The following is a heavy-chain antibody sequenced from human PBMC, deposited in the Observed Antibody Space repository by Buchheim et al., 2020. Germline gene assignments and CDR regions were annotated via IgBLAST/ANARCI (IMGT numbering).Heavy chain of an antibody. V-gene: IGHV3-30*18. Sequence: QVQLVESGGGVVQPGRPLRLSCGASGFTFSSYGMHWVRQVPGKGLEWVAVISYDGRNKYYADLVKGRFTISRENFKNKCYLQMNSLRAEDTAVYYCAKGLTGRYYDSSGLVGYWGQGTL. CDR2: ISYDGRNK. D-gene: IGHD3-22*01. CDR1: GFTFSSYG. J-gene: IGHJ4*02. CDR3: AKGLTGRYYDSSGLVGY.